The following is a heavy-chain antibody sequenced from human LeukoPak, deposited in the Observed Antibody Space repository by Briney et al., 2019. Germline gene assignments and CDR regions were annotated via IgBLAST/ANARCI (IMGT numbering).Heavy chain of an antibody. J-gene: IGHJ3*02. CDR1: GYTFTGYY. V-gene: IGHV1-2*02. CDR2: INPNSGGT. CDR3: ARDPRITIFGVVSSDAFDI. Sequence: ASVKVSCKASGYTFTGYYMHWVRQAPGQGLEWMGWINPNSGGTNYAQKFQGRVTMTRDTSISTAYVELSRLRSDDTAVYYCARDPRITIFGVVSSDAFDIWGQGTMVTVSS. D-gene: IGHD3-3*01.